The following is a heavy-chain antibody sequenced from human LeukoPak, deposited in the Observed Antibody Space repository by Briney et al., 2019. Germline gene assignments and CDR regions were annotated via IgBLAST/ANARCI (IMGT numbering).Heavy chain of an antibody. V-gene: IGHV4-34*01. CDR1: GGSFSGYY. J-gene: IGHJ4*02. Sequence: SETPSLTCAVYGGSFSGYYWSWIRQPPGKGLEWIGEINHSGSTNYNPSLKSRVTISVDTSKNQFSLKLSSVTAADTAVYYCARGLMAGTLLNYWGQGTLVTVSS. CDR2: INHSGST. CDR3: ARGLMAGTLLNY. D-gene: IGHD6-19*01.